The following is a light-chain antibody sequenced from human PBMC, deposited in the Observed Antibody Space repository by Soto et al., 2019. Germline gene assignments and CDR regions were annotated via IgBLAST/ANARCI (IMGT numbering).Light chain of an antibody. CDR1: QGISSF. CDR3: QQLKIYPVI. J-gene: IGKJ4*01. Sequence: DIQLTQSPSSLSAAVGDRVTITCRASQGISSFLAWFQQKPGKAPKLLIYGASALQSGVPSRFSGSGSGTEFTLTISSLQPEDFATYYCQQLKIYPVIFGGGTKVEIK. V-gene: IGKV1-9*01. CDR2: GAS.